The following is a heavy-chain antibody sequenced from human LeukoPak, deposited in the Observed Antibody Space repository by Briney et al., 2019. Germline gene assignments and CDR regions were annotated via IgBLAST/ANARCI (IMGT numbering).Heavy chain of an antibody. CDR1: GFTFSNAW. J-gene: IGHJ3*02. V-gene: IGHV3-15*01. D-gene: IGHD3-16*02. Sequence: GGSLRLSCAASGFTFSNAWMSWVRQAPGKGLEWVGRIKSKTDGGTTDYAAPVKGRFTISRDDSKNTLYLQMNSPKTEDTAVYYCTTGVTPGAFDIWGQGTMVTVSS. CDR3: TTGVTPGAFDI. CDR2: IKSKTDGGTT.